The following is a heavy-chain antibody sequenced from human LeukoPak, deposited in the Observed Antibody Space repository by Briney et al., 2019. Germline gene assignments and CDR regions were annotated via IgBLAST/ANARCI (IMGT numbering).Heavy chain of an antibody. J-gene: IGHJ5*02. CDR2: ISTYNGYA. D-gene: IGHD2-15*01. Sequence: ASVTVSCKASGYTFTSNGINWVRQAPGQGLEWMGWISTYNGYANYAQKFQGRVIMTIDTTTSTAYMELRSLRSDDTAVYYCARQFGSSLNWFDPWGQGTLVTVSS. V-gene: IGHV1-18*01. CDR1: GYTFTSNG. CDR3: ARQFGSSLNWFDP.